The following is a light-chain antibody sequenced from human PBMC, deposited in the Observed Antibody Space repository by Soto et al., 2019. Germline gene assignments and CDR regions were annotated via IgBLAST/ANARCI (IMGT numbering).Light chain of an antibody. J-gene: IGLJ1*01. V-gene: IGLV2-14*03. Sequence: QSVLTQPASVSGSPGRSITISCTGTSSDVGGYNYVSWYQQHPGKAPKLMIYGVNNRPSGVSNRFSGSKSGNTASLTISGLQTEDDADYYCSSYTSISTYVFGTGTKVTVL. CDR3: SSYTSISTYV. CDR2: GVN. CDR1: SSDVGGYNY.